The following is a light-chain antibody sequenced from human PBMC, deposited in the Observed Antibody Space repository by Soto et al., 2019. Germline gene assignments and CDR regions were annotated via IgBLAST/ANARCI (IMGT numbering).Light chain of an antibody. J-gene: IGLJ1*01. CDR2: SDD. CDR3: SSYTNINTRACV. CDR1: ISNIGSKT. V-gene: IGLV1-44*01. Sequence: QSVLTQPPSASGTPGQGVTISCSGSISNIGSKTVKWYQQFPGTAPQLLIYSDDQRPSGVPDRFSGSKSGTSASLTISGLQAEDEAEYYCSSYTNINTRACVFGTGTKVTVL.